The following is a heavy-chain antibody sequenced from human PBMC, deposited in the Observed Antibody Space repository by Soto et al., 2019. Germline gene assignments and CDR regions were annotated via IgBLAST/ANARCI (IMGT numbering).Heavy chain of an antibody. V-gene: IGHV3-30-3*01. CDR2: ISYDGSNK. CDR1: GFTFSSYA. D-gene: IGHD6-6*01. J-gene: IGHJ4*02. Sequence: QVQLVESGGGVVQPGRSLRLSCAASGFTFSSYAMHWVRQAPGKGLEWVAVISYDGSNKYYADSVKGRFTISRDNSKNTLYLQMNSLRAEDTAVYYCARDQGSYYFDYWGQGTLVTVSP. CDR3: ARDQGSYYFDY.